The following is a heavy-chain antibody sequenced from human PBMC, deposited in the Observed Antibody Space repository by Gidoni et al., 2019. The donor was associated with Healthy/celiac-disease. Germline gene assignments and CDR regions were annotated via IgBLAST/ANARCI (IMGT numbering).Heavy chain of an antibody. CDR2: IYYSGST. CDR3: ARQAYYFDSSGYEFRGYFDL. CDR1: GGSIRRSSYY. D-gene: IGHD3-22*01. J-gene: IGHJ2*01. V-gene: IGHV4-39*01. Sequence: QLQLQESGPGLVTPSETLSLTCTVSGGSIRRSSYYWGWIRQPPGKGLEWIGSIYYSGSTYYNPSLKSRVTISVDTSKNQFSLKLSSVTAADTAVYYCARQAYYFDSSGYEFRGYFDLWGRGTLVTVSS.